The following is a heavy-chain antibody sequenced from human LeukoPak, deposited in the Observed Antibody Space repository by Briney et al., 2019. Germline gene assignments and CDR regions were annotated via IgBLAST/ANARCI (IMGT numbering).Heavy chain of an antibody. CDR2: ISGSGGST. CDR3: AKGPYDYVWGSYRYFDY. D-gene: IGHD3-16*02. J-gene: IGHJ4*02. Sequence: PGGSLRLSCAASGFTFSVYAMSWVRQAPGKGLEWVSAISGSGGSTYYADSVKGRFTISRDNSKNTLYLQMNSLRAEDTAVYYCAKGPYDYVWGSYRYFDYWGQGTLVTVAS. CDR1: GFTFSVYA. V-gene: IGHV3-23*01.